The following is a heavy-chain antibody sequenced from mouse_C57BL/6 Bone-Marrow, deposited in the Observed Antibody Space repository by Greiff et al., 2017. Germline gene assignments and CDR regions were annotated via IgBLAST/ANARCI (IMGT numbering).Heavy chain of an antibody. CDR3: ARDRRSEAFFDY. CDR2: ISDGGSYT. Sequence: EVMLVESGGGLVKPGGSLKLSCAASGFTFSSYAMSWVRQTPEKRLEWVATISDGGSYTYYPDNVKGRFTISRDNAKNNLYLQMSHLKSEDTAMYYCARDRRSEAFFDYWGQGTTLTVSS. CDR1: GFTFSSYA. J-gene: IGHJ2*01. V-gene: IGHV5-4*01.